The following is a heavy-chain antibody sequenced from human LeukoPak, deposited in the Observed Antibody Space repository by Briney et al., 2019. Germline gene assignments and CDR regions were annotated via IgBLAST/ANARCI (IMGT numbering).Heavy chain of an antibody. J-gene: IGHJ4*02. V-gene: IGHV3-7*01. CDR2: IKQDGSEK. Sequence: GGSLRLSCAASGFTFSSYWMSWVRQAPGKGLEWVANIKQDGSEKYYVDSVKGRFTISRDNAKNSLYLQMNSLRAEETAVYYCARDQAPTYYYDFWSGYIDYWGQGTLVTVSS. CDR1: GFTFSSYW. D-gene: IGHD3-3*01. CDR3: ARDQAPTYYYDFWSGYIDY.